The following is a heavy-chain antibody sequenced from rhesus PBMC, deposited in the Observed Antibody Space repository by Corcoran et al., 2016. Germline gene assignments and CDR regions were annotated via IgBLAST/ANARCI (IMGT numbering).Heavy chain of an antibody. V-gene: IGHV4-127*01. CDR3: ARRSWNNDFAC. Sequence: QLQLQESGPGLVKPSETLSLTCAVSGYSISSGYGWSWIRQPPGKGLAWIVYIADSGSTATSSSRKCRGTRSRDPSKHQFSQMRRSVTAADTAVDYCARRSWNNDFACWGQGALGIVSS. J-gene: IGHJ1*01. CDR2: IADSGST. CDR1: GYSISSGYG. D-gene: IGHD1-20*01.